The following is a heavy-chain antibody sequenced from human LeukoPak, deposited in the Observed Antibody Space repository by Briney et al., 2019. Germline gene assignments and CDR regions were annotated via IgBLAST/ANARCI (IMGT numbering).Heavy chain of an antibody. CDR2: IKQDGSER. V-gene: IGHV3-7*04. D-gene: IGHD2-15*01. CDR1: GFTFSSSW. CDR3: ARGPSGGNGFSY. Sequence: GGSLRLSCAASGFTFSSSWMTWVRQAPGKGLEWVANIKQDGSERYYVDSVKGRFTISRDNAKNSLYLQMNSLRAEDTAVYYCARGPSGGNGFSYWGQGTLVTVSS. J-gene: IGHJ4*02.